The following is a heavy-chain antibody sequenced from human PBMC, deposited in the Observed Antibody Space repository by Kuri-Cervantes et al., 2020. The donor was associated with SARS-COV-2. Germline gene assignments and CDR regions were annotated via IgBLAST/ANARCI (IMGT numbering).Heavy chain of an antibody. D-gene: IGHD3-22*01. Sequence: ASVKVSCKASGYTFTGYYMHWVRQAPGQGLEWMGIINPSGGSTSYAQKFQGRVTMTRDTSTSTVYMELSSLRSEDTAVYYCARPHLAPDSSGLTAKNPPLLGGAFDIWGQGTMVTVSS. J-gene: IGHJ3*02. CDR1: GYTFTGYY. CDR3: ARPHLAPDSSGLTAKNPPLLGGAFDI. V-gene: IGHV1-46*01. CDR2: INPSGGST.